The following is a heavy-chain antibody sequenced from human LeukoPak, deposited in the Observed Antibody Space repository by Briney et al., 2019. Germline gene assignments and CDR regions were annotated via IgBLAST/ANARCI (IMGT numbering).Heavy chain of an antibody. V-gene: IGHV3-21*05. D-gene: IGHD2-2*01. J-gene: IGHJ4*02. CDR3: ARDTIQPGLIDD. Sequence: EWSLRLSCAASGFTFSLYALNWVRQAPGKGLEWIAYINSGADDIHYAASVRGRFTISRDDATNTLYLQLSSLRAEDTAVYYCARDTIQPGLIDDWGQGTLVTVSS. CDR2: INSGADDI. CDR1: GFTFSLYA.